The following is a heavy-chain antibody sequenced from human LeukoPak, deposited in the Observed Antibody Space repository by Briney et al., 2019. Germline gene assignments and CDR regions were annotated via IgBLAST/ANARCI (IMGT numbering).Heavy chain of an antibody. V-gene: IGHV4-59*01. D-gene: IGHD1-26*01. CDR1: GGSINNYY. CDR2: IYYSGST. J-gene: IGHJ4*02. Sequence: SETLSLTCTVSGGSINNYYWSWIRQPPGKGLAWIGYIYYSGSTNYNPSLKSRVTISVDTSKNQFSLKLSSVTAADTAVYYCAGQWASYFDYWGQGTLVTVSS. CDR3: AGQWASYFDY.